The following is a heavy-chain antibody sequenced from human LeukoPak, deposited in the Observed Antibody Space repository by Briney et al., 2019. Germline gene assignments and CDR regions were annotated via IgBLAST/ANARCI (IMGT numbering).Heavy chain of an antibody. CDR1: GFTFSSYA. J-gene: IGHJ6*02. D-gene: IGHD3-10*01. V-gene: IGHV3-23*01. Sequence: GGSLRLSCAASGFTFSSYAMSWVRQAPGKGLEWVSAISGSGGSTYYADSVKGRFTTSRDNSKNTLYLQMNSLRAEDTAVYYCARGPQGYYYGMDVWGQGTTVTVSS. CDR2: ISGSGGST. CDR3: ARGPQGYYYGMDV.